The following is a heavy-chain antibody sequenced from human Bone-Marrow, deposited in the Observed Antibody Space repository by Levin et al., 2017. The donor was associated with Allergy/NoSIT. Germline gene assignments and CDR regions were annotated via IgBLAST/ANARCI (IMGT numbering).Heavy chain of an antibody. Sequence: GGSLRLSCAASGFTVSRNYMSWVRQAPGKGLEWVSLIYSGGDTPYADSVKGRFPISRDNSKNTLYLQMNSLRVDDTAVYYCARDGPGTATGTQWGQGTLVTVSS. CDR2: IYSGGDT. V-gene: IGHV3-66*01. CDR1: GFTVSRNY. J-gene: IGHJ4*02. CDR3: ARDGPGTATGTQ. D-gene: IGHD1-7*01.